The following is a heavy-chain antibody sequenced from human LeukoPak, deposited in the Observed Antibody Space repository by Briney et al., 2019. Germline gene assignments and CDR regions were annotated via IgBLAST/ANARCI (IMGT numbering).Heavy chain of an antibody. J-gene: IGHJ4*02. CDR3: ARDSGGLDY. Sequence: ASVKVSCKASGGTFSSYAISWVRQAPGQGLEWMGIINPSGGSTSYAQKFQGRVTMTRDTSTSTVYMELSSLRSEDTAVYYCARDSGGLDYWGQGTLVTVSS. D-gene: IGHD3-10*01. CDR1: GGTFSSYA. CDR2: INPSGGST. V-gene: IGHV1-46*01.